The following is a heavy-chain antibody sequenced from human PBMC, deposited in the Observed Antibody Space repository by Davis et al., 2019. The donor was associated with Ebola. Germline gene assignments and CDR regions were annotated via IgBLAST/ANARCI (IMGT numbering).Heavy chain of an antibody. CDR1: GFTFDDYA. Sequence: GGSLRLSCAASGFTFDDYAMHWVRHAPGKGLEWVSGISWNSGSIGYADSVKGRFTISRDNAKNSLYLQMNSLRAEDTALYYCAKDIGLGYCSGGSCYVLDVWGKGTTVTVSS. CDR3: AKDIGLGYCSGGSCYVLDV. D-gene: IGHD2-15*01. J-gene: IGHJ6*04. CDR2: ISWNSGSI. V-gene: IGHV3-9*01.